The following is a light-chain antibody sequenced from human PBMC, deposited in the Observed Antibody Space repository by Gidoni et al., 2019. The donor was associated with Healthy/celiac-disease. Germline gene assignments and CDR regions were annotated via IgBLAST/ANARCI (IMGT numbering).Light chain of an antibody. Sequence: QSALTQPASVSGSPGQSITNSCTGTSSDVGGYNYVSWYQQHPGKAPKLMIYEVSNRPSGVSNRFSGSKYGNTASLTISWLQAEDEADYYCSSYTSSSTPVFGGGTKLTVL. CDR3: SSYTSSSTPV. J-gene: IGLJ2*01. CDR1: SSDVGGYNY. CDR2: EVS. V-gene: IGLV2-14*01.